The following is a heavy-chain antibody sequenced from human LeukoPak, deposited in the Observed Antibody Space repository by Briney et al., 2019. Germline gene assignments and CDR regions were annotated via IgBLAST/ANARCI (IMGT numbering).Heavy chain of an antibody. CDR3: ARLDYGDYAGFDY. J-gene: IGHJ4*02. D-gene: IGHD4-17*01. Sequence: SETLSLTCTVSGGSISRYYWSWIRQPPGKGLEWIGYIYYSGSTNYSPSLKSRVTISVDTSKNQFSLKLNSVTAADTAVYYCARLDYGDYAGFDYWGQGTLVTVSS. CDR1: GGSISRYY. V-gene: IGHV4-59*08. CDR2: IYYSGST.